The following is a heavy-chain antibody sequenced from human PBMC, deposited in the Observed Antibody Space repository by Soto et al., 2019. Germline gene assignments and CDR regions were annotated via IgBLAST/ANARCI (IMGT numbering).Heavy chain of an antibody. D-gene: IGHD3-10*01. J-gene: IGHJ4*02. CDR1: GYAFSFG. CDR2: ISASDSST. Sequence: VQSGGEVKKPGASVRVSCKASGYAFSFGFSWVRQAPGQGLEWMGWISASDSSTNSAQKFRGRLSLTTDTSTNTAYLDLLSLTSDDTAVYFCATYYFGSGSYYRFDNWGQGTLVIVSS. CDR3: ATYYFGSGSYYRFDN. V-gene: IGHV1-18*01.